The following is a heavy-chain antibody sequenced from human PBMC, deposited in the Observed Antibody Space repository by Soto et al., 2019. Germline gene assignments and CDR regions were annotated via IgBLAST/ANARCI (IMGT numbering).Heavy chain of an antibody. Sequence: SETLSLTCTVSGGSIRSGGYYWSWVRQNPRRGLEWIGNIYYSGNTYYNPSLKSRLTISVDTSKNQFSLNLSSVTAADTAVYYCARDRLTATAAPARHYFGLDVWGQGPTVTVYS. D-gene: IGHD2-2*01. CDR2: IYYSGNT. CDR3: ARDRLTATAAPARHYFGLDV. CDR1: GGSIRSGGYY. V-gene: IGHV4-31*03. J-gene: IGHJ6*02.